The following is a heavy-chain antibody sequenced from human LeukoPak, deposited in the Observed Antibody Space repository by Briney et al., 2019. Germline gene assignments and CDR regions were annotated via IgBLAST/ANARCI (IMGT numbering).Heavy chain of an antibody. D-gene: IGHD5-18*01. CDR2: INHSGST. Sequence: SETLSLTCAVYGGSFSGYYWSWIRQPPGQGLEWIGEINHSGSTNYNPSLKSRVTISVDTSKNQFSLKLSSVTAADTAVYYCARGKGRGYSYGFISVYFDYWGQGTLVTVSS. V-gene: IGHV4-34*01. J-gene: IGHJ4*02. CDR1: GGSFSGYY. CDR3: ARGKGRGYSYGFISVYFDY.